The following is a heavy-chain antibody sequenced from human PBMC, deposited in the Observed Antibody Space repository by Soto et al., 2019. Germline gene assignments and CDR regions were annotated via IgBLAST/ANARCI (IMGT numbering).Heavy chain of an antibody. CDR2: IYYSGST. D-gene: IGHD3-22*01. Sequence: SETLSLTCTVSGGSISSSSYYWGWIRQPPGKGLEWIGSIYYSGSTYYNPSLKSRVTISVDTSKNQFSLKLSSVTAADTAVHYCARHAWGGYDSSGYYLNDAFDIWGQGTMVTVSS. J-gene: IGHJ3*02. V-gene: IGHV4-39*01. CDR3: ARHAWGGYDSSGYYLNDAFDI. CDR1: GGSISSSSYY.